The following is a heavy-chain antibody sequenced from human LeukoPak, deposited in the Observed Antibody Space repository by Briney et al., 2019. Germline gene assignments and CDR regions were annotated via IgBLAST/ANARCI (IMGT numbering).Heavy chain of an antibody. Sequence: SETLSLTCTVSGGSISSGSYYWRWIRQPAGKGLEWIGRIYTSGSTNYNPSLKSRVTISVDTSKNQFSLKLSSVTAADTAVYYCARGDLDYWGQGTLVTVSS. CDR2: IYTSGST. CDR1: GGSISSGSYY. CDR3: ARGDLDY. V-gene: IGHV4-61*02. D-gene: IGHD5-24*01. J-gene: IGHJ4*02.